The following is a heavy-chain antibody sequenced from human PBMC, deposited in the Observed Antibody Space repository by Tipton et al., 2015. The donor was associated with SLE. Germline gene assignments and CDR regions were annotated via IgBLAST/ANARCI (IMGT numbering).Heavy chain of an antibody. D-gene: IGHD1-26*01. J-gene: IGHJ3*02. CDR2: IYTRGST. V-gene: IGHV4-61*02. CDR1: GYSISSGYY. Sequence: TLSLTCTVSGYSISSGYYWGWIRQPAGKGLEWIGRIYTRGSTNYNPSLKSRVTMSVDTSKNQFSLKLSSVTAADTAVYYCARDRGRREWELLSDAFDIWGQGTMVTVSS. CDR3: ARDRGRREWELLSDAFDI.